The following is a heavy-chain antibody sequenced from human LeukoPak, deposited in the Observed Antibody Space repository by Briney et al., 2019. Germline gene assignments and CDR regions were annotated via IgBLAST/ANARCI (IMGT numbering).Heavy chain of an antibody. D-gene: IGHD6-19*01. CDR1: GFTFSSYS. V-gene: IGHV3-21*04. J-gene: IGHJ4*02. Sequence: PGGSLRLSCAASGFTFSSYSMNWVRQGPGRGLEWVSFISSSSTYIYYADSVKGRFTISRDNAKNSLYLQMNSLRAEDTAVYYCARDAPWLVSGYWGQGTLVTVSS. CDR2: ISSSSTYI. CDR3: ARDAPWLVSGY.